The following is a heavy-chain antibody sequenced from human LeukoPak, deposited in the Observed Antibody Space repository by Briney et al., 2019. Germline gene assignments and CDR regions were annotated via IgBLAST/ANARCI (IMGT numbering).Heavy chain of an antibody. CDR3: ARQYSSLFYYFDY. J-gene: IGHJ4*02. V-gene: IGHV3-53*01. CDR2: IYSGDGT. D-gene: IGHD6-6*01. Sequence: VGSLRLSCAASGFTVSSNYMSWVRQAPGKGLEWVSVIYSGDGTYYADSVKGRFTISRDNAKNTLYLQMNSLRAEDTAVYYCARQYSSLFYYFDYWGQGTLVTVSS. CDR1: GFTVSSNY.